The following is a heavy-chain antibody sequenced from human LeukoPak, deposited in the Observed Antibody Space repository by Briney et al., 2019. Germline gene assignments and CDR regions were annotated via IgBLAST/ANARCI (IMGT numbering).Heavy chain of an antibody. J-gene: IGHJ4*02. CDR3: VRLITTGSGWYHFDN. CDR2: SATTKPNSCTT. Sequence: PGGSLRLSFSGAGLSITDHHMDWVRQAPGKGLEWIRRSATTKPNSCTTQYAASVKGRFTIPRADSQDSLYLHLNSLRPEDTAVYYCVRLITTGSGWYHFDNWGLGTLVTVS. CDR1: GLSITDHH. D-gene: IGHD6-13*01. V-gene: IGHV3-72*01.